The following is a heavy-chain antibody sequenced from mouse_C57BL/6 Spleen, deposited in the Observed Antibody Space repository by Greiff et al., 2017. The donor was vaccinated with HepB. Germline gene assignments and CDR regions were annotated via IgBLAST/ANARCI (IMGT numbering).Heavy chain of an antibody. Sequence: EVHLVESGGGLVKPGGSLKLSCAASGFTFSSYAMSWVRQTPEKRLEWVATISDGGSYTYYPDNVKGRFTISRDNAKNNLYLQMSHLKSEDTAMYYCARGGLSYFDYWGQGTTLTVSS. CDR2: ISDGGSYT. J-gene: IGHJ2*01. D-gene: IGHD3-1*01. CDR1: GFTFSSYA. CDR3: ARGGLSYFDY. V-gene: IGHV5-4*01.